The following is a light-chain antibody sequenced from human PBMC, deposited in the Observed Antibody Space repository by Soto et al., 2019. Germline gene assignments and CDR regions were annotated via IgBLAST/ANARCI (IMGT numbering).Light chain of an antibody. CDR2: DAS. CDR3: QHYDHLPPLS. V-gene: IGKV1-33*01. CDR1: QDIKNY. Sequence: DIQMTQSPSSLSASVGDRVTITCQASQDIKNYLNWYQQKPGKAPNLLIYDASNLKTGVPSRFSGSGGGTHVTFTISSLQPEDIATYYCQHYDHLPPLSFGGGTKVEIK. J-gene: IGKJ4*01.